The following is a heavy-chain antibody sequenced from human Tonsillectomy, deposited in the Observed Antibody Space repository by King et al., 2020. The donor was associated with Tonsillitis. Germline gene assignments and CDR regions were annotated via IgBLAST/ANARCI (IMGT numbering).Heavy chain of an antibody. CDR2: GCFDGSDR. Sequence: VQLVESGGGVVQPGRSLRLSCVASGFTFKDYAMHWVRQAPGKGLEWVAAGCFDGSDRSCADSVRGRFTFSRDKARNTLYLQMNSLGAEDTAVYFCARGAPDTQLIDYWGQGTLVTVSS. D-gene: IGHD3-16*01. J-gene: IGHJ4*02. V-gene: IGHV3-30*03. CDR3: ARGAPDTQLIDY. CDR1: GFTFKDYA.